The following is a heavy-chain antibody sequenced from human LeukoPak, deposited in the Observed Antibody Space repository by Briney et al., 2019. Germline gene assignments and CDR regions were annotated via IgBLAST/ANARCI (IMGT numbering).Heavy chain of an antibody. Sequence: SLRLSCAASGFTFRDYYMGWIRQAPGKGLEWGSYISNIVGSRIYNADSVKGRFTISRDNPKNSQYLQMNSLRAEDTAVYYCARAFNDAFDIWGQGTMVTVSS. J-gene: IGHJ3*02. CDR2: ISNIVGSRI. CDR3: ARAFNDAFDI. V-gene: IGHV3-11*04. CDR1: GFTFRDYY.